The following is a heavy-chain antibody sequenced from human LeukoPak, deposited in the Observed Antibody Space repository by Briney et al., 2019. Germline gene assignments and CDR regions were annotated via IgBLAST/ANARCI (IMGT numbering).Heavy chain of an antibody. CDR1: GFTFSSYS. CDR3: AREGHATSSGWSPSGDY. CDR2: ISSSSSYI. D-gene: IGHD6-19*01. Sequence: PGGSLRPSCAASGFTFSSYSMNWVRQAPGKGLEWVSSISSSSSYIYYADSVKGRFTISRDSAKNSLYLQMNSLRAEDTAVYYCAREGHATSSGWSPSGDYWGQGTLVTVSS. V-gene: IGHV3-21*01. J-gene: IGHJ4*02.